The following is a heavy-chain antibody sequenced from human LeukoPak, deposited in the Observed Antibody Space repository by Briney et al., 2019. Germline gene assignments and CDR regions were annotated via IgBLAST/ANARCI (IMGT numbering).Heavy chain of an antibody. J-gene: IGHJ1*01. CDR1: GFTFSSYA. CDR2: ISGSGGST. CDR3: ARGGTLEYFQH. V-gene: IGHV3-23*01. Sequence: PGGSLRLSCAASGFTFSSYAMSWVRQAPGKGLEWVSGISGSGGSTYYADSVKGRFTISRDNAKNSLYLQMNSLRAEDTAVYYCARGGTLEYFQHWGQGTLVTVSS.